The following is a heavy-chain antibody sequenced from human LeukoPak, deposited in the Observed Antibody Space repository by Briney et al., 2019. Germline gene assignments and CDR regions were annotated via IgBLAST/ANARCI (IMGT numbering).Heavy chain of an antibody. CDR1: GFTFSSYG. V-gene: IGHV3-30*18. D-gene: IGHD6-6*01. CDR2: ISYDGSNK. CDR3: AKDQSPIAARPSDAFDI. Sequence: GGSLRLSCAASGFTFSSYGMHWVRQAPGKGLEWVAVISYDGSNKYYVDSVKGRFTISRDNSKNTLYLQMNSLRAEDTAVYYCAKDQSPIAARPSDAFDIWGQGTMVTVSS. J-gene: IGHJ3*02.